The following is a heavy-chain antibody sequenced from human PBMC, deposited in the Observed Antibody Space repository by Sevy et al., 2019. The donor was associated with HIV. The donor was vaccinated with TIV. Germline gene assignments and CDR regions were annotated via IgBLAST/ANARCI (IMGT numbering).Heavy chain of an antibody. Sequence: GGSLRLSCAASGFTFDTYAMHWVRQAPGKGLEWVAVLSYDGNIKYYADSVKGRFTNSRDDSKNTLYLQMNSLRDEDMAVYYCARDNGYDGRGYSPCYWGQGALVTVSS. CDR2: LSYDGNIK. V-gene: IGHV3-30-3*01. CDR1: GFTFDTYA. CDR3: ARDNGYDGRGYSPCY. J-gene: IGHJ4*02. D-gene: IGHD3-22*01.